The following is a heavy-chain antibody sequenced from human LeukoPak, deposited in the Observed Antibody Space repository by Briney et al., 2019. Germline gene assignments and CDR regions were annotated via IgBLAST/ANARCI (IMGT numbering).Heavy chain of an antibody. CDR2: INHSGST. CDR3: ARLVHVRYYYYYYGMDV. CDR1: GGSFSGYY. V-gene: IGHV4-34*01. Sequence: SETLSLTCAVYGGSFSGYYWSWIRQPPGKGLEWIGEINHSGSTNYNPSLKSRVTISVDTSKNQFSLKLSSVTAADTAVYYCARLVHVRYYYYYYGMDVWGQGTTVTVSS. D-gene: IGHD2-2*01. J-gene: IGHJ6*02.